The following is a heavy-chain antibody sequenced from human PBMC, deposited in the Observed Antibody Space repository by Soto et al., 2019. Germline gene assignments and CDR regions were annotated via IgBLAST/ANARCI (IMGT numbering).Heavy chain of an antibody. CDR2: IYYSGST. CDR3: ARGIAAAGTGYYYGMDV. Sequence: PSETLSLTCTVSGGCISSYYWSWIRQPPGKGLEWIGYIYYSGSTNYNPSLKSRVTISVDTSKNQFSLKLSSVTAADTAVYYCARGIAAAGTGYYYGMDVWGQGTTVTVSS. V-gene: IGHV4-59*01. CDR1: GGCISSYY. J-gene: IGHJ6*02. D-gene: IGHD6-13*01.